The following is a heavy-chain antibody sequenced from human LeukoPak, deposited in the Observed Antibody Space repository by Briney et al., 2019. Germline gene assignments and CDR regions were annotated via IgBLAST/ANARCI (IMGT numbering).Heavy chain of an antibody. Sequence: PGGSLRLSCAASRFTFSSYGMHWVRQAPGKGLEWVAFIRFDGSYNYYADSVKGRFTISRDNSKNTLYLQMNSLRAEDTAVYYCARAPSKRRYFDWYPAGHDYWGQGTLVTVSS. CDR1: RFTFSSYG. V-gene: IGHV3-30*02. CDR3: ARAPSKRRYFDWYPAGHDY. CDR2: IRFDGSYN. J-gene: IGHJ4*02. D-gene: IGHD3-9*01.